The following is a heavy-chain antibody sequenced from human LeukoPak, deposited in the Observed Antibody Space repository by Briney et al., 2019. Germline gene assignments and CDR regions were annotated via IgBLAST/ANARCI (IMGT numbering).Heavy chain of an antibody. CDR1: GYTLPGYY. V-gene: IGHV1-2*02. J-gene: IGHJ4*02. CDR3: ATSSGWKSNIDY. CDR2: INPNSGGT. Sequence: GASVKVSCKASGYTLPGYYMHWVRQAPGQGLEWMGWINPNSGGTNYAQNFQGRVTMTRDTSISTAYMELSRLRPDDTAVFYCATSSGWKSNIDYWGQGTLVTVSS. D-gene: IGHD6-19*01.